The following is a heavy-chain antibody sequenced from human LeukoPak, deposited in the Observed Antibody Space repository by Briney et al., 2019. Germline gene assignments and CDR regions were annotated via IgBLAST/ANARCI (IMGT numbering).Heavy chain of an antibody. CDR3: ARPKQYGDLAFYYFDY. D-gene: IGHD4-17*01. CDR1: GYTFTGYY. V-gene: IGHV1-2*02. J-gene: IGHJ4*02. Sequence: GASVKVSCKASGYTFTGYYMHWVRQAPGQGLEWMGWINPNSGGTNYAQKFQGRVTMTRDTSISTAYMELSRLRSDDTAVYYCARPKQYGDLAFYYFDYWGQGTLVTVSS. CDR2: INPNSGGT.